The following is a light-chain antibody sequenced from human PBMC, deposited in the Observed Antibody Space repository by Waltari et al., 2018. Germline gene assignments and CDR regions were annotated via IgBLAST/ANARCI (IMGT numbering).Light chain of an antibody. V-gene: IGLV1-44*01. CDR3: AGWDDSLNGPV. CDR1: LPNTASKT. CDR2: GDN. Sequence: QSVLTQPLSASGTPGQRVTISCSASLPNTASKTVTSHRHLPGTAPKLLHYGDNQRPSEVPDRFSGSKSGTSASLAISGRQSADEADYYCAGWDDSLNGPVFGGGTKLTVL. J-gene: IGLJ3*02.